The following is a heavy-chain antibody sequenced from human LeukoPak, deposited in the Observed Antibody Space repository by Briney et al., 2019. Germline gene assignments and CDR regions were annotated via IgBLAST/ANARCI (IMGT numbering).Heavy chain of an antibody. CDR1: GYTSTGYY. D-gene: IGHD6-13*01. J-gene: IGHJ4*02. CDR3: ARVRGDSSWYGLDY. V-gene: IGHV1-2*02. Sequence: ASVKVSCKTSGYTSTGYYIHWVRQAPGQGLEWMGGINPDSGGKNYAQKFQGRVTMTRDTSISAGYMELSGLRPDDTAVFYCARVRGDSSWYGLDYWGQGTLVSVSS. CDR2: INPDSGGK.